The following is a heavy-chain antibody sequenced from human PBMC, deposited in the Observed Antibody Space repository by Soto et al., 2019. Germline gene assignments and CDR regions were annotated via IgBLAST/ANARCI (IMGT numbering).Heavy chain of an antibody. CDR2: ISAYNGNT. D-gene: IGHD2-2*01. V-gene: IGHV1-18*01. CDR1: GYTFTSYG. Sequence: GASVKVSCKASGYTFTSYGISWVRQAPGQGLEWMGWISAYNGNTNYAQKLQGRVTMTTDTSTSTAYMELRSLRSDDTAVYYCARIYCSSTSCYGYYYYGMDVWGQGTTVTVSS. J-gene: IGHJ6*02. CDR3: ARIYCSSTSCYGYYYYGMDV.